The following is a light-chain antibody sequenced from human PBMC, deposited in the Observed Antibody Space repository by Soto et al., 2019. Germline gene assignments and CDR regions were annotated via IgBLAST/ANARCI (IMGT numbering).Light chain of an antibody. CDR2: AAS. CDR3: QQANSFPIT. V-gene: IGKV1-12*01. CDR1: QTISSW. J-gene: IGKJ5*01. Sequence: DIQMTQSPSTLSAFVGDRVTITCRASQTISSWLAWYQKKPGKAPILLIYAASSLQSGVQSRFRGSGSAKDFTLTISSLQPEDCAIYFCQQANSFPITFGQGTRLEI.